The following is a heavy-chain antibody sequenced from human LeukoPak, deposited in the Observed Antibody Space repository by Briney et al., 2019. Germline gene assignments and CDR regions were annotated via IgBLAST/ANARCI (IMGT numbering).Heavy chain of an antibody. D-gene: IGHD4-17*01. CDR2: IYPGDSDT. CDR1: GYRFTSYW. V-gene: IGHV5-51*01. CDR3: ARAPSDYGDYTDDY. Sequence: SGESLKISCKGSGYRFTSYWIGWVRQMPGKGLEWMGIIYPGDSDTRYSPSFQGQVTISADKSISTAYLQWSSLKASDTAIYYCARAPSDYGDYTDDYWGQGTLVTVSS. J-gene: IGHJ4*02.